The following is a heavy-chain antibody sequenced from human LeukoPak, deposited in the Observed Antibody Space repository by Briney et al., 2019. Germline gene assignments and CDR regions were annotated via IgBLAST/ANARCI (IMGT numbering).Heavy chain of an antibody. CDR2: ISSSSTYI. D-gene: IGHD3-10*01. Sequence: GGSLRLSCAASGFTLSSYSMNWVRQAPGKGLEWVSSISSSSTYIYYADSVKGRFTISRDNAKNSLYLQMNSLRAEDTAVYYCARDGPYYYGSGSYDQSFDYWGQGTLVTVSS. J-gene: IGHJ4*02. V-gene: IGHV3-21*01. CDR3: ARDGPYYYGSGSYDQSFDY. CDR1: GFTLSSYS.